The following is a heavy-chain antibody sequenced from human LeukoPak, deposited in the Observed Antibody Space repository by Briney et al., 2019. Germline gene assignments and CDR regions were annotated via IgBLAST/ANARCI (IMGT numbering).Heavy chain of an antibody. CDR1: GGTYSSYA. CDR2: IIPIFGTA. CDR3: ARDLPPPYCSGGSCRGGGRWNYYGMDV. D-gene: IGHD2-15*01. J-gene: IGHJ6*02. Sequence: GASVTVSCKASGGTYSSYAISWVRQAPGQGLEWMGGIIPIFGTASYAQKFQGRVTITTDESTSTAYMELSSLRSEDTAVYYCARDLPPPYCSGGSCRGGGRWNYYGMDVWGQGTTVTVSS. V-gene: IGHV1-69*05.